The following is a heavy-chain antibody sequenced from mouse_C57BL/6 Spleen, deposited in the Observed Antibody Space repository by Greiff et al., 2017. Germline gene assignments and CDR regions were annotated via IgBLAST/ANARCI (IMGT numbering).Heavy chain of an antibody. V-gene: IGHV1-82*01. D-gene: IGHD3-2*02. CDR2: IYPGDGDT. J-gene: IGHJ3*01. Sequence: QVQLQQSGPELVKPGASVKISCKASGYAFSSSWMNWVKQRPGKGLEWIGRIYPGDGDTNYNGKFKGKATLTADKSSSTAYMQLSSLTSEDSAVYFCGRERTAQATSWFAYWGKGTLVTVSA. CDR3: GRERTAQATSWFAY. CDR1: GYAFSSSW.